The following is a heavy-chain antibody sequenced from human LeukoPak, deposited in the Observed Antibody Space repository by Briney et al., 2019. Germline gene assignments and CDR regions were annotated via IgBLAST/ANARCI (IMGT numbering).Heavy chain of an antibody. CDR2: INPNNGGT. CDR1: GYTFTDLTEYY. Sequence: ASVKVSCKASGYTFTDLTEYYIHWVRQAPGQGLEWMGWINPNNGGTKYAQKFQGRVTMTRDMSMNTAYMELSSLTSDDTAVYYCARRPGGSSEGYEFWGQGPLVTVSS. V-gene: IGHV1-2*02. J-gene: IGHJ4*02. D-gene: IGHD1-26*01. CDR3: ARRPGGSSEGYEF.